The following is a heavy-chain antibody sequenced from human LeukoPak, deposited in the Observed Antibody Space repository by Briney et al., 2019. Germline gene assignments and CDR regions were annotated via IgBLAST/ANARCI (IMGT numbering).Heavy chain of an antibody. V-gene: IGHV1-2*02. D-gene: IGHD6-6*01. CDR1: GYTFTGYY. CDR2: INPNSGGT. CDR3: ARNSIAARGEFDY. J-gene: IGHJ4*02. Sequence: GASVKVSCKASGYTFTGYYMHWVRQAPGQGLEWMGWINPNSGGTNYAQKFQGRVTMTRDMSISTAYMELSRLRSDDTAVYYCARNSIAARGEFDYWGQGTLVTVSS.